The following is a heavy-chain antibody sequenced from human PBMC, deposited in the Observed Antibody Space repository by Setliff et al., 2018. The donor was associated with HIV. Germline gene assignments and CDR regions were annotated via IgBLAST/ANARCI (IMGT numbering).Heavy chain of an antibody. D-gene: IGHD4-17*01. V-gene: IGHV1-69*10. CDR3: AREIQNCGANHWYCYMDV. CDR1: GGTFSSYA. CDR2: IIPILGIA. Sequence: GASVKVSCKASGGTFSSYAISWVRQAPGQGLEWMGGIIPILGIANYAQKFQGRVTITTDESTSTAYMELNSLRAEDTAVYYCAREIQNCGANHWYCYMDVWGKGTTVTVSS. J-gene: IGHJ6*03.